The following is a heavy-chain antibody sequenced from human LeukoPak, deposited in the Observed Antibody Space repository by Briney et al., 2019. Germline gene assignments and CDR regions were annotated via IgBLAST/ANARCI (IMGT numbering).Heavy chain of an antibody. CDR3: ARAHTVAGTVDY. CDR2: IYTSGST. V-gene: IGHV4-61*02. D-gene: IGHD6-19*01. CDR1: GGSISSGSYY. J-gene: IGHJ4*02. Sequence: TSETLSLTCTVSGGSISSGSYYWSWIRQPAGKGLEWIGRIYTSGSTNYNPSLKSRVTISVDTSKNQLSLKLSSVTAADTAVYYCARAHTVAGTVDYWGQGTLVTVSS.